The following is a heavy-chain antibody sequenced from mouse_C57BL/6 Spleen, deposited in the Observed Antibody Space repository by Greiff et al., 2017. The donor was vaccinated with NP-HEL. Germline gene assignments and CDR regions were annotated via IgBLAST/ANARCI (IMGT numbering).Heavy chain of an antibody. V-gene: IGHV1-82*01. Sequence: VQLQQSGPELVKPGASVKISCKASGYAFSSSWMNWVKQRPGKGLEWIGRIYPGDGDTNYNGKFKGKATLTADKSSSTAYMQLSSLTSEDSAVYFCAGGHDGYFPFAYWGQGTLVTVSA. J-gene: IGHJ3*01. D-gene: IGHD2-3*01. CDR1: GYAFSSSW. CDR2: IYPGDGDT. CDR3: AGGHDGYFPFAY.